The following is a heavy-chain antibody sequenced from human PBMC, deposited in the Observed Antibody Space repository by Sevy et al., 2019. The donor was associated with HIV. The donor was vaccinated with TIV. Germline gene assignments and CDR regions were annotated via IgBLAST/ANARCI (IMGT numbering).Heavy chain of an antibody. CDR2: ISGSGGST. Sequence: GGSLRLSCAASGFTFSSYAMSWVRQAPGKGLEWVSAISGSGGSTYYADSVKGRFTISRVNSKNTRYLQMNSLRAEDMAVYYSAKDLVNTVTTTGQGAFDIWGQGTMVTVSS. D-gene: IGHD4-17*01. V-gene: IGHV3-23*01. CDR3: AKDLVNTVTTTGQGAFDI. J-gene: IGHJ3*02. CDR1: GFTFSSYA.